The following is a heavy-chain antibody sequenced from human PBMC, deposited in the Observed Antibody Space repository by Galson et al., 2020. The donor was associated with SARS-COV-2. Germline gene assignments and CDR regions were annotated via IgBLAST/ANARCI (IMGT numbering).Heavy chain of an antibody. CDR2: INHSGST. Sequence: SETLSLTCAVYGGSFSGYYWSWIRQPPGKGLEWIGEINHSGSTNYNPSLKSRVTISVDTSKNQFSLKLSSVTAADTAVYYCARGLSARGPITIFGVARARPSNWFDPWCQGTLVTVSS. D-gene: IGHD3-3*01. CDR1: GGSFSGYY. CDR3: ARGLSARGPITIFGVARARPSNWFDP. J-gene: IGHJ5*02. V-gene: IGHV4-34*01.